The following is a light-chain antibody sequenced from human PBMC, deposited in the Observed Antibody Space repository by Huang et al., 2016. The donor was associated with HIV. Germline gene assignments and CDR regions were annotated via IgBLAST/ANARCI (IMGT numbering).Light chain of an antibody. Sequence: DIIMTQSPLYLTVTPGEPVSISFRSSQNLLHNYGYNFLQLYVQKPGNAPQLLISLGSDRASVVPVRFAGCGSGTYFTLEISAVEAEDVGIYYCMQSLQTPFTFGPGTKVDV. CDR2: LGS. V-gene: IGKV2-28*01. CDR3: MQSLQTPFT. J-gene: IGKJ3*01. CDR1: QNLLHNYGYNF.